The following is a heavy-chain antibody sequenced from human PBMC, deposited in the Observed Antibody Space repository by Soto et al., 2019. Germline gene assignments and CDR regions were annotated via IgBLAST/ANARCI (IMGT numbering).Heavy chain of an antibody. CDR3: ARFPYDSSAAFFDL. D-gene: IGHD3-22*01. V-gene: IGHV5-10-1*01. CDR2: IDPSDSYT. Sequence: EVQLVQSGAEVKKPGESLRISCKGSGYSFTSYWINWVRQMPGKGLEWVGRIDPSDSYTNYSPSFQGHVTISVHKSFSTAYLQWSSLRASDTAMYYCARFPYDSSAAFFDLWGPGTLVTVSP. J-gene: IGHJ2*01. CDR1: GYSFTSYW.